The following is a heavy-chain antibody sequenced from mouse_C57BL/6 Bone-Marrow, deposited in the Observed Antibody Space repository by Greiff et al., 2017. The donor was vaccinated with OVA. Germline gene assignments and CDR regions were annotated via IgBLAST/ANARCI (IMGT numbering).Heavy chain of an antibody. Sequence: DVQLVESGGGLVKPGGSLKLSCAASGFTFSSYAMSWVRQTPEKRLEWVATISDGGSYTYYPDNVKGRFTISRDNAKNNLYLQMSHLKSEETAMYYCARGRDGYYVEDDMDYWGQGTSVTVSS. J-gene: IGHJ4*01. CDR1: GFTFSSYA. D-gene: IGHD2-3*01. CDR2: ISDGGSYT. CDR3: ARGRDGYYVEDDMDY. V-gene: IGHV5-4*01.